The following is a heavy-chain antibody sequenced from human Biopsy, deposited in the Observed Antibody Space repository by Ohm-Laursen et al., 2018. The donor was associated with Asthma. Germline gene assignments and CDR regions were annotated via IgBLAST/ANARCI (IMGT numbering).Heavy chain of an antibody. CDR3: ARGPEYVRSSGALDY. D-gene: IGHD2-2*01. J-gene: IGHJ4*02. CDR1: GGTFSSNS. Sequence: SSVKASCKTSGGTFSSNSINWVRQAPGQGLEWMGRIIPIFGPTNYAQKFQGRVTISADDSTSTAYMELSSLSSEDTALYYCARGPEYVRSSGALDYWGQGTLVTVSS. V-gene: IGHV1-69*15. CDR2: IIPIFGPT.